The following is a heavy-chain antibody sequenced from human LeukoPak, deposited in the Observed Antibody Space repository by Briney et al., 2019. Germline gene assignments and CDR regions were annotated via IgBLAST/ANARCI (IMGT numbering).Heavy chain of an antibody. J-gene: IGHJ6*03. CDR3: AKDGSPYYYYMDV. D-gene: IGHD6-13*01. CDR2: ISGDGTTT. CDR1: GFTFSSHW. Sequence: GGSLRLSCEVSGFTFSSHWMHWVRQAPGKGLVWVSRISGDGTTTSSADSVKGRSSISRDNAKNTVYLQMNSLRAEDTAVYYCAKDGSPYYYYMDVWGKGTTVTVSS. V-gene: IGHV3-74*01.